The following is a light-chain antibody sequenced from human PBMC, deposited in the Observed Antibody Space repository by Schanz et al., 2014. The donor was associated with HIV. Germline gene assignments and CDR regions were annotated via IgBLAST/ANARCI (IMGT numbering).Light chain of an antibody. Sequence: QSALTQPRSVSGSPGQSVAISCTGTSSDVGGYNYVSWYQKHPGKAPKLMIYDVTKRPSGVSNRFSGSKSGNTASLTVSGLHAEDEADYYCNSHAGSNTFLFGGGTKLTVL. J-gene: IGLJ2*01. CDR2: DVT. CDR3: NSHAGSNTFL. CDR1: SSDVGGYNY. V-gene: IGLV2-11*01.